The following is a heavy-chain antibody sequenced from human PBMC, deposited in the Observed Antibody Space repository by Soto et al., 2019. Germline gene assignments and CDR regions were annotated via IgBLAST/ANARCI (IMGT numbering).Heavy chain of an antibody. J-gene: IGHJ6*02. V-gene: IGHV3-48*02. CDR2: ISSSSSTI. Sequence: GGSLRLSCAASGFTFSSYSMNWVRQAPGKGLEWVSYISSSSSTIYYADSVKGRFTISRDNAKNSLYLQMNSLRDEDTAVYYCARPEYSSSSYGMDVWGRGTTVTVSS. CDR1: GFTFSSYS. CDR3: ARPEYSSSSYGMDV. D-gene: IGHD6-6*01.